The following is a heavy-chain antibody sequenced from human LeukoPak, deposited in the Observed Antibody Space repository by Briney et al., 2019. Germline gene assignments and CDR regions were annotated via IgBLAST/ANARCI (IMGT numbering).Heavy chain of an antibody. J-gene: IGHJ4*02. CDR2: ISGSGGST. Sequence: PGGSLRLSCAASGFTLSSYAMSWVRQAPGKGLEWVSAISGSGGSTYYADSVKGRFAISRDNSKNTLYLQMNGLRAEDTAVYYCAKDLALWGYAFDYWGQGTLVTVSS. CDR3: AKDLALWGYAFDY. D-gene: IGHD3-16*01. V-gene: IGHV3-23*01. CDR1: GFTLSSYA.